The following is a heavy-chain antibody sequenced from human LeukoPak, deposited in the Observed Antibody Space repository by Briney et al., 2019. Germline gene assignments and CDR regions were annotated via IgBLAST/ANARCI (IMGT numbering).Heavy chain of an antibody. Sequence: SETLSLTCALSGDSLSSNSAAWHWVRQSPSRGLGWRGRTYYRFKLYNDYAVCVESQITINPATSKTQFSLQLNSVTPEDTTVYYCARQSRHSSTWSFDYWGQGTLVTVSS. J-gene: IGHJ4*02. CDR1: GDSLSSNSAA. CDR2: TYYRFKLYN. V-gene: IGHV6-1*01. CDR3: ARQSRHSSTWSFDY. D-gene: IGHD6-13*01.